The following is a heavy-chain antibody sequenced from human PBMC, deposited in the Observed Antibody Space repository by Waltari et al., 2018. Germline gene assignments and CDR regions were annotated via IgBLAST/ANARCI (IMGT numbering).Heavy chain of an antibody. D-gene: IGHD2-15*01. Sequence: QVQLQESGPGLVKPSGTLSLTCAVSGGSISSSTWWSWVRQPPGQGLEWIGEIYHSGSTNYNPSLKSRVTISVDKSKNQFSLKLSSVTAADTAVYYCARYCSGGSCYYPDDAFDIWGQGTMVTVSS. J-gene: IGHJ3*02. CDR2: IYHSGST. V-gene: IGHV4-4*02. CDR1: GGSISSSTW. CDR3: ARYCSGGSCYYPDDAFDI.